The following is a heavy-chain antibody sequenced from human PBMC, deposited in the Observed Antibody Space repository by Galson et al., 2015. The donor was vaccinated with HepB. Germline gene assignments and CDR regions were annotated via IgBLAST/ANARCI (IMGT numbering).Heavy chain of an antibody. Sequence: SLRLSCAASGFTFQNYAMNWVRQAPGKGLEWVSVICGRDGTTYYADSVQGRFTISRDSSQDTLYLQMNSLRAEDTAVYYCAKERGNSEWRRDSLDDWGQGTLVTVSS. V-gene: IGHV3-23*01. J-gene: IGHJ4*02. CDR2: ICGRDGTT. D-gene: IGHD5-24*01. CDR3: AKERGNSEWRRDSLDD. CDR1: GFTFQNYA.